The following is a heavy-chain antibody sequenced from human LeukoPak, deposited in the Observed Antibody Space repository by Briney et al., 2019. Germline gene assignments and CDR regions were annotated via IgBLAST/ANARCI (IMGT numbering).Heavy chain of an antibody. V-gene: IGHV3-30*02. Sequence: GGSLRLSCTASEFTFNSYGMHWFRQAPGKGLEWVAFIRFDVSDEHYADSVRGRFTISRDNSKNTLYLQMNSLRAEDTAVYYCAKDRRGSCNAGSCYCCDYWGRGALVTVSS. CDR2: IRFDVSDE. J-gene: IGHJ4*02. D-gene: IGHD2-15*01. CDR1: EFTFNSYG. CDR3: AKDRRGSCNAGSCYCCDY.